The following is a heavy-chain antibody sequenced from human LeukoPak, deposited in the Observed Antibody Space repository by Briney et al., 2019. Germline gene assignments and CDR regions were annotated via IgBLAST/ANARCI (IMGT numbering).Heavy chain of an antibody. V-gene: IGHV1-69*05. J-gene: IGHJ4*02. D-gene: IGHD6-13*01. CDR3: ARGESIAAADPFDY. CDR2: IIPIFGTA. Sequence: SVKVSCKASGGTFSSYAISWVRQAPRQGLEWMGKIIPIFGTANYAQKFQGRVTITTDESTSTAYMELSSLRSEDTAVYYCARGESIAAADPFDYWGQGTLVTVSS. CDR1: GGTFSSYA.